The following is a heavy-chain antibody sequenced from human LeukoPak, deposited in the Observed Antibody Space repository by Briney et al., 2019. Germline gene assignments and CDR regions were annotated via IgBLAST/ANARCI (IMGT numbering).Heavy chain of an antibody. J-gene: IGHJ4*02. V-gene: IGHV3-23*01. D-gene: IGHD3-9*01. CDR2: ISGSGGST. CDR3: AKDQPYYDILTGYYRGYFDY. CDR1: GFTFSSYG. Sequence: PGGSLRLSCAASGFTFSSYGMSWVRQAPGKGLEWVSAISGSGGSTYYADSVKGRFTISRDNSKNTLYLQMNSLRAEDTAVYYCAKDQPYYDILTGYYRGYFDYWGQGTLVTVSS.